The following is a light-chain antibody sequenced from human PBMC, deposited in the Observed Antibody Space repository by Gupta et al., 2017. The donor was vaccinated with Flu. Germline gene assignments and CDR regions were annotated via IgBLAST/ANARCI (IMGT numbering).Light chain of an antibody. CDR2: WAS. CDR3: QQYYSITS. CDR1: QSVLYSPNNKNY. J-gene: IGKJ4*01. V-gene: IGKV4-1*01. Sequence: DIVMPPSLDPLAVSLGERATINCKSSQSVLYSPNNKNYLAWYQQKPGQPPKLLISWASTRESGVPDRFSGSGSGTDFTLTISSLQAEDVAVYYCQQYYSITSFGGGTKVEIK.